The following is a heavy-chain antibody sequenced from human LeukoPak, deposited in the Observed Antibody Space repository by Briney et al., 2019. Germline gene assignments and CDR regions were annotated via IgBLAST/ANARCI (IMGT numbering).Heavy chain of an antibody. Sequence: PGGSLRLSCAASGFTFSDYWISWIRQAPGKGLEWVANIKGDGSDKYYVDSVKGRFTISRDNAKNSLYLQTNNLRTEDTASYYCAKASYPDYYEPVFDSWGQGTLVTVSS. J-gene: IGHJ4*02. CDR1: GFTFSDYW. CDR2: IKGDGSDK. D-gene: IGHD3-22*01. CDR3: AKASYPDYYEPVFDS. V-gene: IGHV3-7*03.